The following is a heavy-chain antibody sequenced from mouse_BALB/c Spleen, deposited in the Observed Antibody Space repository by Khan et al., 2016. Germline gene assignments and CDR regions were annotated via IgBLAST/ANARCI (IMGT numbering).Heavy chain of an antibody. D-gene: IGHD2-14*01. J-gene: IGHJ2*01. V-gene: IGHV1-7*01. CDR2: INPSTGYT. CDR3: ARTGYESVFDY. CDR1: GYTFTSYW. Sequence: QVQLQQSGAELAKPGASVKMSCKASGYTFTSYWMHWVKQRPGQGLEWIGYINPSTGYTEYNQKFKDKATLTADKSSSTAYMQLSSLTSEDSAVYYWARTGYESVFDYGGEGATPTVGS.